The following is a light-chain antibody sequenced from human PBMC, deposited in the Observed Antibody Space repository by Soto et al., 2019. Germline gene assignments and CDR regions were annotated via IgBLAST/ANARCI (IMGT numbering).Light chain of an antibody. CDR2: LSS. V-gene: IGKV2-28*01. J-gene: IGKJ1*01. CDR1: QSLVHSNGYNY. Sequence: DIVMTQSPLSLPFSRGEPSSLSGRSSQSLVHSNGYNYLDWYLQRPGRSPQLLIYLSSNRASGVPDRFSGSGSGTHFTLKISRVEAEDVGVYYCMQALQTPPITFGQGTKVDIK. CDR3: MQALQTPPIT.